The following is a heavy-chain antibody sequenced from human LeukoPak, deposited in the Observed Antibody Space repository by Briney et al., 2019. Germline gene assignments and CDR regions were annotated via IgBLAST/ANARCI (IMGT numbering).Heavy chain of an antibody. CDR2: INGGGSPI. Sequence: GGSLRLSCAASGFTFSSYSMNWVRQAPGKGLEWISYINGGGSPILYADSVRGRFTISRDNAKNSLYLPMNSLRAEDTAVYYCTRGHREQLALGYWGQGTLVTVSS. V-gene: IGHV3-48*01. J-gene: IGHJ4*02. CDR1: GFTFSSYS. D-gene: IGHD6-6*01. CDR3: TRGHREQLALGY.